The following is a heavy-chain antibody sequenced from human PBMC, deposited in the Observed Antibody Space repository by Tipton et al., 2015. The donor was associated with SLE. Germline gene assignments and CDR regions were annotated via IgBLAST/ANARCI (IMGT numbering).Heavy chain of an antibody. CDR2: IYSGGST. V-gene: IGHV3-53*04. D-gene: IGHD6-13*01. J-gene: IGHJ6*02. CDR3: ASSIAAAGFASGMDV. Sequence: SLRLSCAASGFTVSSNYMSWVRQAPGKGLEWVSVIYSGGSTYYADSVKGRFTISRHNSKNTLYLQMNSLRAEDTAVYYCASSIAAAGFASGMDVWGQGTTVTVSS. CDR1: GFTVSSNY.